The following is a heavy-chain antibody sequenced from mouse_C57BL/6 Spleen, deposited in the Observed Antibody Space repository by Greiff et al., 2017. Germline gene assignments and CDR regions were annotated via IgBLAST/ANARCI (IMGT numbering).Heavy chain of an antibody. CDR2: FCGDADK. V-gene: IGHV8-8*01. CDR1: GFSLSTVYMG. J-gene: IGHJ2*01. CDR3: ARMGAYFDY. D-gene: IGHD3-1*01. Sequence: QVTLKESGPGILQPSQTLSLTCSFSGFSLSTVYMGLVRILPPSGKGLKWQAHFCGDADKYSNPALQSPLTISKDTSKNQVYLNIVNVEDADTDTCARARMGAYFDYWGQGTTLTVSS.